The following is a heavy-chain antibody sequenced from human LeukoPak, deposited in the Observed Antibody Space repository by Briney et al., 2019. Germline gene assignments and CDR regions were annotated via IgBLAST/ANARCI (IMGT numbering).Heavy chain of an antibody. CDR1: GXIFSTYA. Sequence: PGGSLRLSCAASGXIFSTYAMTWVRQAPGKGLEWVAVISPSGDTSYFADSVKGRFTISRDNSRNTLNLQMSSLRAEDTAIYYCAKGKMTAYLTWFDPWGQGTLVTVSS. CDR2: ISPSGDTS. J-gene: IGHJ5*02. CDR3: AKGKMTAYLTWFDP. V-gene: IGHV3-23*01. D-gene: IGHD3-9*01.